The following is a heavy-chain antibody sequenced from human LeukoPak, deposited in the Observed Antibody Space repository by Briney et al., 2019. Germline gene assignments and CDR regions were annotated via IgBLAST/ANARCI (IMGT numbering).Heavy chain of an antibody. J-gene: IGHJ3*02. D-gene: IGHD1-20*01. V-gene: IGHV1-69*05. Sequence: SVKVSCKASGGTFSSYAISWVRQAPGQGLEWMGRIIPIFGTANYAQKFQGRVTITTDESTSTAYMELSSLRSEDTAVYYCARGRRNWNDECAFDIWGQGTMVTVSS. CDR1: GGTFSSYA. CDR3: ARGRRNWNDECAFDI. CDR2: IIPIFGTA.